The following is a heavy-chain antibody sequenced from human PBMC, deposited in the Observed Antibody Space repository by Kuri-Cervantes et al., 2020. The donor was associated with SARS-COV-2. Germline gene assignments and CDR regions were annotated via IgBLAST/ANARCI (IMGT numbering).Heavy chain of an antibody. D-gene: IGHD2-15*01. Sequence: SETLSLTCAVYGGSFSGYYWSWIRQPPGKGLEWIGEINHSGSTNYNPSLKSRVTISVDTSKNQLSLKLSSVTAADTAVYYCARGGGVCSGGSCSPPFDYWGQGTLVTVSS. V-gene: IGHV4-34*01. CDR3: ARGGGVCSGGSCSPPFDY. J-gene: IGHJ4*02. CDR2: INHSGST. CDR1: GGSFSGYY.